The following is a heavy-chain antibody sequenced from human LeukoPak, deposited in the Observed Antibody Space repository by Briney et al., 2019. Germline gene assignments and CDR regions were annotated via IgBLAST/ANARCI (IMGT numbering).Heavy chain of an antibody. CDR1: GYTFTSYD. CDR3: ARGAQYYYDSSGYYPEGDY. D-gene: IGHD3-22*01. Sequence: ASVKVSCKVSGYTFTSYDINWVRQATGQGLEWMGWVNPNSGNTGYAQKFQGRVTMTRNTSISTAYMELSSLRSEDTAVYYCARGAQYYYDSSGYYPEGDYWGQGTLVTVSS. V-gene: IGHV1-8*01. CDR2: VNPNSGNT. J-gene: IGHJ4*02.